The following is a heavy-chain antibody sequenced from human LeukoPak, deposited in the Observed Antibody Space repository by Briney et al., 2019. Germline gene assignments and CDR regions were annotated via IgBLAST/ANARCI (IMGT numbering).Heavy chain of an antibody. J-gene: IGHJ4*02. CDR1: GYIFAHNG. D-gene: IGHD1-26*01. Sequence: SVKVSCKTSGYIFAHNGISWVRQAPGQGLEWMGGIIPIFGTANYAQKFQGRVTITADESTSTAYMELSSLRSEDTAVYYCARFVVGASWYYFDYWGQGTLVTVSS. V-gene: IGHV1-69*13. CDR2: IIPIFGTA. CDR3: ARFVVGASWYYFDY.